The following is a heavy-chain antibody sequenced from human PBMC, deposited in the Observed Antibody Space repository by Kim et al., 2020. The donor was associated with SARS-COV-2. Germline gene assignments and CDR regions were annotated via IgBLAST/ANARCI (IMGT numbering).Heavy chain of an antibody. J-gene: IGHJ4*02. V-gene: IGHV1-3*01. Sequence: SQTFQGRVTITRDTSASTAYMELSSLRSEDTAVYYCARLLLWFGETTDYWGQGTLVTVSS. CDR3: ARLLLWFGETTDY. D-gene: IGHD3-10*01.